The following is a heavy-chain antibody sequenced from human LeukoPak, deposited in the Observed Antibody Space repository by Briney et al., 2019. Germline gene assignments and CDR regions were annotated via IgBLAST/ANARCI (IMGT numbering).Heavy chain of an antibody. CDR2: IYYSGST. CDR1: GGSISSSSYY. Sequence: PSETLSLTCTVSGGSISSSSYYWGWIRQPPGKGLEWIGSIYYSGSTYYNPPLESRVTISVDTSKNQFSLKLSSVTAADTAVYYCARRGLRFLESLHPSPFDYWGQGTLVTVSS. J-gene: IGHJ4*02. D-gene: IGHD3-3*01. V-gene: IGHV4-39*01. CDR3: ARRGLRFLESLHPSPFDY.